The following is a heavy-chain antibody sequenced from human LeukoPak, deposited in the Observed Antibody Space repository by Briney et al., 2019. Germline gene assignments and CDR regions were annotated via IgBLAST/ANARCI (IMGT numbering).Heavy chain of an antibody. Sequence: PGRSLRLSCVVSGFTFDDHSMHWVRQAPGKGLEWVSGISWSGGTLGYADSVKGRFTISRDNAKNTLYLQMNSLRAEDTAVYYCARSYSSGWYYFDYWGQGTLVTVSS. J-gene: IGHJ4*02. CDR3: ARSYSSGWYYFDY. D-gene: IGHD6-19*01. CDR1: GFTFDDHS. CDR2: ISWSGGTL. V-gene: IGHV3-9*01.